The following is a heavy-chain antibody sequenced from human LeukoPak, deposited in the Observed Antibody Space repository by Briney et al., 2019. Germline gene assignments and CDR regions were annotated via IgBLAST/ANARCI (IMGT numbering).Heavy chain of an antibody. CDR3: AGFSMISSAGFDY. J-gene: IGHJ4*02. CDR1: GYTFTGYY. Sequence: ASVKVSCKASGYTFTGYYMHWGRQAPGQGLEWMGWINPNSGGTNYAQKFQGRVTMTRDTSISTAYMELSRLRSDDTAVYYCAGFSMISSAGFDYWGQGTLVTVSS. D-gene: IGHD3-22*01. V-gene: IGHV1-2*02. CDR2: INPNSGGT.